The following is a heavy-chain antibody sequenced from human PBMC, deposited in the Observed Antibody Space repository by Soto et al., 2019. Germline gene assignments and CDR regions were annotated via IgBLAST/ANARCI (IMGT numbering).Heavy chain of an antibody. Sequence: GGSLRLSCAASGFTVSSNFMSWVCQAPGKGLEWVSVIYSGGSTYYADSVRGRFTISRDNSKNTLYLQMNSLRAEDTAVYYCARDSVLRFLEWSPTYGMDVWGQGTTVTVSS. CDR2: IYSGGST. V-gene: IGHV3-53*01. CDR3: ARDSVLRFLEWSPTYGMDV. D-gene: IGHD3-3*01. J-gene: IGHJ6*02. CDR1: GFTVSSNF.